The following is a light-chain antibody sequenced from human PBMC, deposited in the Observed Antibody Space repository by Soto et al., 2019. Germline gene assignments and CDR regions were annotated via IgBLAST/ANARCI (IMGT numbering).Light chain of an antibody. Sequence: QSVLTQPPSVSGAPGQRVTISCTGSSSNIGAGYDVHWYQRLPGTAPKLLIYGNTDRPSGVPDRFSGSKSGTSASLAITGLQTEDEADYYCQSYDTSLRDVFGTGTKVTVL. CDR2: GNT. V-gene: IGLV1-40*01. CDR3: QSYDTSLRDV. CDR1: SSNIGAGYD. J-gene: IGLJ1*01.